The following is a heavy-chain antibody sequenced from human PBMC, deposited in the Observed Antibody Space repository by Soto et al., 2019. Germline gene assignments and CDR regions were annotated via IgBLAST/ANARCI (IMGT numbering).Heavy chain of an antibody. V-gene: IGHV3-48*02. CDR2: ISSSSSTI. Sequence: EVQLVESGGGLVQPGGSLRLSCAASGFTFSTYNMNWVRQAPGKGLEWDSYISSSSSTIDYADTVKGRFIISRDNAKKLMYLLMNSLRDEDTAVYYCARSPITSIVVALFDYWGQGTLVTVSS. CDR1: GFTFSTYN. D-gene: IGHD3-22*01. CDR3: ARSPITSIVVALFDY. J-gene: IGHJ4*02.